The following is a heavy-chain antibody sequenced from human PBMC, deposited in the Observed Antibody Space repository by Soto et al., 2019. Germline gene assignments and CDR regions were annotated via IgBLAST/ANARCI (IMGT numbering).Heavy chain of an antibody. CDR3: AKDRRDGDFMHILVVDF. Sequence: QVRLVESGGGVVQPGGSLRLSCATSGFRLSSYAMHWVRQAPGKGLEWVALMSYDESKKYYADSVKGRFTISRDTCKNTLVLEMNNLRVEDTAVYYCAKDRRDGDFMHILVVDFWGQGALVTVSS. CDR2: MSYDESKK. CDR1: GFRLSSYA. J-gene: IGHJ4*02. D-gene: IGHD2-15*01. V-gene: IGHV3-30*18.